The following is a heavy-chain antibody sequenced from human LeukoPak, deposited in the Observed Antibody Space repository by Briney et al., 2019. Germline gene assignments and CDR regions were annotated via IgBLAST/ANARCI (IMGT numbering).Heavy chain of an antibody. CDR1: GFALSVYE. Sequence: GGSLRLSCAASGFALSVYEMYWVRQAPGKGVEWVSYISSSGGTRYYADSVKGRFTISRDNAKNSLYLQMNSLRAEDTAVYYCATLTVASSFDYWGQGTLVTVSS. V-gene: IGHV3-48*03. J-gene: IGHJ4*02. CDR3: ATLTVASSFDY. D-gene: IGHD6-19*01. CDR2: ISSSGGTR.